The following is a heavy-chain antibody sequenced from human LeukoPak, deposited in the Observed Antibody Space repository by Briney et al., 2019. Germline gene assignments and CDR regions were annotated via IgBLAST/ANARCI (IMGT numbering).Heavy chain of an antibody. V-gene: IGHV1-8*01. J-gene: IGHJ4*02. CDR3: ARDRPDLAVAVD. CDR1: GYTFTSYD. CDR2: MNPNSGNT. Sequence: ASVKVSCKASGYTFTSYDINWVRQATGQGLEWMGWMNPNSGNTGYAQKFQGRVTMTRDTSISTAYMELSRLRSDDTAVYYCARDRPDLAVAVDWGQGTLVTVSS. D-gene: IGHD6-19*01.